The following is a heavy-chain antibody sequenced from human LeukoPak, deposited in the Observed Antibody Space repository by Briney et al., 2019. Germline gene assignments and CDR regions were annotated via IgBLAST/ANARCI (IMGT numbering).Heavy chain of an antibody. J-gene: IGHJ3*02. V-gene: IGHV4-39*01. CDR2: IYYSGST. Sequence: SETLSLTCTVSGGSISSSSYYWDWIRQPPGKGLEWIGSIYYSGSTYYNPSLKSRVTISVDTSKNQFSLKLNSVTAADTAVYYCAKHSRSGYSAYENAFDIWGQGTMVTVCS. CDR3: AKHSRSGYSAYENAFDI. D-gene: IGHD5-12*01. CDR1: GGSISSSSYY.